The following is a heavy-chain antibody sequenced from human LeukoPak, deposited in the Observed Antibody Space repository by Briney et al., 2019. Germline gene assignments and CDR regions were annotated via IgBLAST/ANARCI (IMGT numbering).Heavy chain of an antibody. CDR3: ARDQSGVITLYYFDY. CDR1: GYTFTSYY. V-gene: IGHV1-46*01. CDR2: INPSGGST. J-gene: IGHJ4*02. Sequence: GASVKVSCKASGYTFTSYYMHWVRQAPGQGLEWMGIINPSGGSTSYAQKFQGRATMTRDTSTSTVYMELSSLRSEDTAVYYCARDQSGVITLYYFDYWGQGTLVTVSS. D-gene: IGHD3-22*01.